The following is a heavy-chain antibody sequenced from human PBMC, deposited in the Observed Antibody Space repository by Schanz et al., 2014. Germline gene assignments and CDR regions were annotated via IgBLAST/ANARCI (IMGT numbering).Heavy chain of an antibody. J-gene: IGHJ3*02. Sequence: QLMQSGSEVRKPGASVKVSCKASGYSFTTYDVNWVRQAPGQGLEWMGIINPSGGSTSYAQKFQGRVTMTRNTSITTAYFELSSLRSGDTAVYYCARGLGDERWLDLNEAFDIWGQGTIVTVSS. V-gene: IGHV1-46*01. CDR3: ARGLGDERWLDLNEAFDI. CDR1: GYSFTTYD. D-gene: IGHD6-19*01. CDR2: INPSGGST.